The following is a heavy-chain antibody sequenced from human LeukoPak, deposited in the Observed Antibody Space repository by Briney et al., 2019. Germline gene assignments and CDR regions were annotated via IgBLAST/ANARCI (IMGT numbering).Heavy chain of an antibody. Sequence: ASVKVSCKASGGTFSSYAISWVRQAPGQGLEWMGGIIPIFGTANYAQKFQGRVTITADESTSTAYMELSSLRSEDTAVYYCARLSLGYRTEGAFDIWGQGTMVTVSS. CDR3: ARLSLGYRTEGAFDI. J-gene: IGHJ3*02. V-gene: IGHV1-69*13. CDR1: GGTFSSYA. CDR2: IIPIFGTA. D-gene: IGHD3-16*02.